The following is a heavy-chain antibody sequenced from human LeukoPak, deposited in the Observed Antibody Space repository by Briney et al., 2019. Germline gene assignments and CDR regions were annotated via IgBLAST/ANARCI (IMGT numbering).Heavy chain of an antibody. CDR3: ARKWLVDWYFDL. J-gene: IGHJ2*01. D-gene: IGHD6-19*01. V-gene: IGHV3-20*04. CDR1: GFTFDDYG. Sequence: GGSLRLSCAASGFTFDDYGMSWVRQAPGKGLEWVSGINWNGGSTGYADSVKGRFTISRDNAKNSLYLQMNTLRAEDTAVYYCARKWLVDWYFDLWGRGTLVTVSS. CDR2: INWNGGST.